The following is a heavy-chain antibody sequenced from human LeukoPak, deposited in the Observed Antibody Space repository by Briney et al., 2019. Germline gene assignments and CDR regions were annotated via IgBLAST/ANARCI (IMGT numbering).Heavy chain of an antibody. CDR3: ARVVGYCSGGSCYSGWFDP. V-gene: IGHV1-69*13. D-gene: IGHD2-15*01. J-gene: IGHJ5*02. CDR2: IIPIFGTA. Sequence: GASVKVSCKASGGTFSSYAISWMRQAPGQGLEWMGGIIPIFGTANYAQKFQGRVTITADESTSTAYMELSSLRSEDTAVYYCARVVGYCSGGSCYSGWFDPWGQGTLVTVSS. CDR1: GGTFSSYA.